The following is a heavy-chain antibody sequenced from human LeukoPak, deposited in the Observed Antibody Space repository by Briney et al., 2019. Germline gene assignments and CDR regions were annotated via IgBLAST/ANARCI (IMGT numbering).Heavy chain of an antibody. D-gene: IGHD2-8*01. J-gene: IGHJ3*02. CDR2: IYSGGST. V-gene: IGHV3-53*01. Sequence: GGSLRLSCAASGFTVSSNYMSWVRQAPGKGLEWVSVIYSGGSTYYADSVKGRFTISRDNSKNTLYLQMNSLRAEDTAVYYCARDRVLSKNAFDIWGQGTMVTVSS. CDR3: ARDRVLSKNAFDI. CDR1: GFTVSSNY.